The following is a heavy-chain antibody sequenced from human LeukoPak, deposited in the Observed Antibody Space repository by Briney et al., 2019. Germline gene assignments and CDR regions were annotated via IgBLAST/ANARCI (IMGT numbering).Heavy chain of an antibody. V-gene: IGHV3-23*01. CDR1: GLTFSSYA. Sequence: PGGSLRLSCAASGLTFSSYAMSWVRQAPGKGLEWVSAISGSGGSTYYADSVKGRFTISRDNSKNTLYLQMNSLRAEDTAVYYCAKDLYDSSGYYHPTFDYWGQGTLVAVSS. CDR3: AKDLYDSSGYYHPTFDY. D-gene: IGHD3-22*01. CDR2: ISGSGGST. J-gene: IGHJ4*02.